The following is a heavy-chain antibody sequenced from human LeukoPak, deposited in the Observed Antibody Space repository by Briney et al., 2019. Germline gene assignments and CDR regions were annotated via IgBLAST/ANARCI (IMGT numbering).Heavy chain of an antibody. J-gene: IGHJ3*02. CDR3: AREGITMVRGRNAFDI. CDR1: GYSISSGYY. CDR2: IYHSGST. Sequence: SETLSLTCTVSGYSISSGYYWGWIRQPPGKGLEWIGSIYHSGSTYYNPSLKSRVTISVDTSKNQFSLKLSSVTAADTAVYYCAREGITMVRGRNAFDIWGQGTMVTVSS. V-gene: IGHV4-38-2*02. D-gene: IGHD3-10*01.